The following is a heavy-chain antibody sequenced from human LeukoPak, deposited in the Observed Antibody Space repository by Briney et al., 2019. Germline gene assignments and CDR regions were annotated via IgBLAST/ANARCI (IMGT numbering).Heavy chain of an antibody. J-gene: IGHJ4*02. D-gene: IGHD6-19*01. V-gene: IGHV3-30-3*01. Sequence: PGGSLRLSCVASGFTFSSYAMHWVRQAPGKGLEWVAVISYDGSNKYYADSVKGRFTISRDNSKNTLYLQMNSLRAEDTAVYYCARGRYSSGWDDPRIDYWGQETLVTVSS. CDR1: GFTFSSYA. CDR3: ARGRYSSGWDDPRIDY. CDR2: ISYDGSNK.